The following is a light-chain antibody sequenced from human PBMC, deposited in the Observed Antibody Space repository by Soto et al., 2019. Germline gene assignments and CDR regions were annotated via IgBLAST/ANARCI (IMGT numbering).Light chain of an antibody. CDR3: QKCKVAPFT. V-gene: IGKV1-27*01. J-gene: IGKJ4*01. CDR1: QGIDNH. Sequence: DIQMTQSPSSLSASVGDRVTITCRASQGIDNHLAWYQQKPGKAPKLLIYAASTLQSGVPSRFTGSGSGTDFTPTISSLQPEDAATYYCQKCKVAPFTFGGGTKV. CDR2: AAS.